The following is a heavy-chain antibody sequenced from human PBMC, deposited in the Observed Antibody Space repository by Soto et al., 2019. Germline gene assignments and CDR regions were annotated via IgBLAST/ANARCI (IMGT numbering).Heavy chain of an antibody. CDR3: TTESITEAPYYYDSSGYYHFDY. V-gene: IGHV3-15*07. CDR1: GFTFSNAW. D-gene: IGHD3-22*01. CDR2: IKSKTDGGTT. J-gene: IGHJ4*02. Sequence: PGGSLRLSCAPSGFTFSNAWMNWVRQAPGKGLEWVGRIKSKTDGGTTDYAAPMKGRFTISRDDSKNTLYLQMNSLKTEDTVLYYCTTESITEAPYYYDSSGYYHFDYWGQGT.